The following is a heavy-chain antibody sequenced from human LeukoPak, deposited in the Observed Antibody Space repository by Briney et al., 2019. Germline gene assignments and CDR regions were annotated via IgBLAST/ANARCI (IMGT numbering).Heavy chain of an antibody. CDR3: ARDRGSSWMENWFDP. CDR2: ISYDGSNR. Sequence: GGSLRLSCAASGFTFSSYAMHWVRHAPRKGLEWVAVISYDGSNRYYADSVKGRFTISRDNSKNTLYLQMNSLRAEDTAVYYCARDRGSSWMENWFDPWGQGTLVTVSS. J-gene: IGHJ5*02. CDR1: GFTFSSYA. D-gene: IGHD6-13*01. V-gene: IGHV3-30-3*01.